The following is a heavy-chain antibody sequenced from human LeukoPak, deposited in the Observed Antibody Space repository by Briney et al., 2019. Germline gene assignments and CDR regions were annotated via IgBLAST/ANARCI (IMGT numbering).Heavy chain of an antibody. D-gene: IGHD1-1*01. CDR2: IYYSGST. CDR3: ARETNRGKFDY. Sequence: SETLSLTCTVSGGSISGYYWSWIRQPPGKGLEWIGSIYYSGSTYYNPSLKSRVTISVDASKNQFSLKLSSVTAADTAVYYCARETNRGKFDYWGQGTLVTVSS. J-gene: IGHJ4*02. CDR1: GGSISGYY. V-gene: IGHV4-59*12.